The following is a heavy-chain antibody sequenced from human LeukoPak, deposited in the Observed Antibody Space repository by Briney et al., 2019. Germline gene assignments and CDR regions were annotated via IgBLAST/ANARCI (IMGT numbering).Heavy chain of an antibody. D-gene: IGHD2-8*02. CDR2: ISASGDTT. CDR1: GFTFNYHG. Sequence: GGSLRLSCAASGFTFNYHGMNWVRRAPGKGLEWVSGISASGDTTRYADSVKGRFTISRDNSKNTLYLQMNSLRAEDTALYYCAIGSTASGRVYWGQGTLVTVSS. CDR3: AIGSTASGRVY. J-gene: IGHJ4*02. V-gene: IGHV3-23*01.